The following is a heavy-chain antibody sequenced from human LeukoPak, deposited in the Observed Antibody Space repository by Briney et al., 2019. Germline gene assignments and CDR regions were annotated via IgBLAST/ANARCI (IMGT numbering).Heavy chain of an antibody. CDR3: ARTQSQSGSYRYYFGY. Sequence: SETLSLTCTVSGASVGSAGYHWSWIRQPPGGGGLEWIGYIYYISNTNYNPSLKSRVTTSVDPSKNQFSLKLNSVTAADTAVYYCARTQSQSGSYRYYFGYWGQGTLVTVSS. V-gene: IGHV4-61*08. J-gene: IGHJ4*02. CDR2: IYYISNT. D-gene: IGHD1-26*01. CDR1: GASVGSAGYH.